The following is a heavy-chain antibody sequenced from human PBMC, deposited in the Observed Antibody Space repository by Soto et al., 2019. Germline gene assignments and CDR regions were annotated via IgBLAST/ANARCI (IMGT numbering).Heavy chain of an antibody. CDR3: AKDFKVSGSHYGTLNYYYGMDV. D-gene: IGHD3-10*01. CDR1: GFTFSTYG. V-gene: IGHV3-30*18. J-gene: IGHJ6*02. Sequence: GGSLRVSCAASGFTFSTYGMQWVRQAPGKGLEWVAVISYDGYLKYYVDAVKGRFTVARDNSKNTLFLEMNSLRVEDTAVYFCAKDFKVSGSHYGTLNYYYGMDVWGQGTTVTVSS. CDR2: ISYDGYLK.